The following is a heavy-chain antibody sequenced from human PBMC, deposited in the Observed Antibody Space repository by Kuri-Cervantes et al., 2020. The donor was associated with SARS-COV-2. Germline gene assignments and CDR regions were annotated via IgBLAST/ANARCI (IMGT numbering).Heavy chain of an antibody. CDR1: GGSISSRSYY. CDR3: ARQGGYYGMDV. V-gene: IGHV4-39*01. D-gene: IGHD3-22*01. CDR2: IYYSGST. J-gene: IGHJ6*02. Sequence: ETLSLTCSVSGGSISSRSYYWGWIRQPPGKGLEWIGSIYYSGSTNYNPTPKSRVTISVDTSTNQFFLNLTSVTAADTAVYYCARQGGYYGMDVWGQGTTVTVSS.